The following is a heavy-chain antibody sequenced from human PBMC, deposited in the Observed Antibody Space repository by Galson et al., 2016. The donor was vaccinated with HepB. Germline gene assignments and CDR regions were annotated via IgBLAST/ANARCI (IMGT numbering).Heavy chain of an antibody. D-gene: IGHD1-14*01. CDR3: ARPRRRIPEIDV. Sequence: QSGAEVKKPGESLRISCKGSGYIFTSYWISWVRQMPGKGLEWMGRIDPSDSNTNNSPSFEGHVTISVDKSISTAYLQWSSLKASDTAMYYCARPRRRIPEIDVWGQATTVTASS. J-gene: IGHJ6*02. V-gene: IGHV5-10-1*01. CDR2: IDPSDSNT. CDR1: GYIFTSYW.